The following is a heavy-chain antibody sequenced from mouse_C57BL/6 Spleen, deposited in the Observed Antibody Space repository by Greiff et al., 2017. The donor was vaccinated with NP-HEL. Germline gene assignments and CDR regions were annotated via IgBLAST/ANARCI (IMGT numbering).Heavy chain of an antibody. CDR1: GFTFSDDW. CDR3: TRGSSGYYYYAMDY. CDR2: IRNKANNHAT. V-gene: IGHV6-6*01. Sequence: EVKLEESGGGLVQPGGSMKLSCAASGFTFSDDWMDWVRQSPEKGLEWVAEIRNKANNHATYYAESVKGRFTISRDDPKSSVALKMNSLRAEDTGIYYCTRGSSGYYYYAMDYWGQGTSVTVSS. D-gene: IGHD3-2*02. J-gene: IGHJ4*01.